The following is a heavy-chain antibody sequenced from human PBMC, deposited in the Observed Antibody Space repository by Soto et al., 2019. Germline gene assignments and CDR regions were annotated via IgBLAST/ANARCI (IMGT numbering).Heavy chain of an antibody. Sequence: QVQLVQSGAEVKKPGSSVKVSCKASGGTFSSYTISWVRQAPGQGLEWMGRIIPILGIANYAQKFQGRVTITADKSTSTADMELSSPRSEDTAVYYCARDLVATINWFDPWGQGTLVTVSS. D-gene: IGHD5-12*01. CDR2: IIPILGIA. V-gene: IGHV1-69*08. J-gene: IGHJ5*02. CDR1: GGTFSSYT. CDR3: ARDLVATINWFDP.